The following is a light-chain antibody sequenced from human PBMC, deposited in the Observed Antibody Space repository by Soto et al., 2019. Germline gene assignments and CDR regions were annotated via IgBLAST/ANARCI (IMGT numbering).Light chain of an antibody. J-gene: IGKJ2*01. Sequence: DIQMTQSPSSLSASVGERVTITCRANEDISNYLNWYQQKPGRAPKLLIYDASTLETGVPSRVRGSGSGTHFTVTISSLQPEDVGTDYCQQYENLRLHTFGPGTKL. CDR3: QQYENLRLHT. V-gene: IGKV1-33*01. CDR1: EDISNY. CDR2: DAS.